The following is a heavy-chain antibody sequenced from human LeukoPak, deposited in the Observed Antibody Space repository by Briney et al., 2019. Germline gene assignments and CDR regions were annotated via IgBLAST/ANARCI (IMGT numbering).Heavy chain of an antibody. CDR1: DGSFSGYY. V-gene: IGHV4-34*01. CDR2: IKRSGST. D-gene: IGHD3-22*01. Sequence: PSETLSLTCGVNDGSFSGYYWSSIRQPPGKGLEWIGEIKRSGSTNYNPSLKSRVTISVDTSKNQFSLKLSSVTAADTAVYFCARGPYSYDSSGAFDIWGQGTMVTVSS. J-gene: IGHJ3*02. CDR3: ARGPYSYDSSGAFDI.